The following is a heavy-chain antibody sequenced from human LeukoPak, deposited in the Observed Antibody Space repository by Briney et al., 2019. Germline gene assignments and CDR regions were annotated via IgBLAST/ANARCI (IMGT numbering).Heavy chain of an antibody. CDR2: INHSGST. J-gene: IGHJ4*02. V-gene: IGHV4-34*01. CDR1: GGSFSGYY. D-gene: IGHD3-10*01. CDR3: AVNAVTCYYGSGSYPREC. Sequence: SETLSLTCAVYGGSFSGYYWSWIRQPPGKGQEWIGEINHSGSTNYNPSLKSRVTISVDTSKNQFSLKLSSVTAADTAVYYCAVNAVTCYYGSGSYPRECWGQGTLVTVSS.